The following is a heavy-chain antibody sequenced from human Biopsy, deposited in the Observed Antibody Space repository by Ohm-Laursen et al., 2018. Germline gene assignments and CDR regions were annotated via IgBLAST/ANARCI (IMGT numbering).Heavy chain of an antibody. J-gene: IGHJ4*02. CDR3: ARDLTWGSYFDS. V-gene: IGHV3-11*01. Sequence: SLRLSCSASGFTFSDYYMSWIRQAPGRGLEWVSHISGIGDTTYYADSVKGRFTIPRDNSKNSLYLQMNSLRAEDTAVYYCARDLTWGSYFDSWGQGSLVTVSS. D-gene: IGHD3-16*01. CDR2: ISGIGDTT. CDR1: GFTFSDYY.